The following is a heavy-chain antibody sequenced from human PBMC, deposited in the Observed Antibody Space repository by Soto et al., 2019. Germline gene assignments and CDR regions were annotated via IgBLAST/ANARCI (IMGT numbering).Heavy chain of an antibody. V-gene: IGHV3-30-3*01. D-gene: IGHD3-9*01. CDR2: ISYDGSNK. CDR3: ARVYYDILTGYHDYNWFDP. Sequence: VQLVESGGGVVQPGRSLRLSCAASGFTFSSYAMHWVRQAPGKGLEWVAVISYDGSNKYYADSVKGRFTISRDNSKNTLYLQMNSLRAEDTAVYYCARVYYDILTGYHDYNWFDPWGQGTLVTVSS. J-gene: IGHJ5*02. CDR1: GFTFSSYA.